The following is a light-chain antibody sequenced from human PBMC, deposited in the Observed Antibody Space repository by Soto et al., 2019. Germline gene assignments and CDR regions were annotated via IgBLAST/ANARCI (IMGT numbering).Light chain of an antibody. Sequence: EIVLTQSPGTLSLSPGERATLSCRASQSVSSSYLAWYQQKPGQAPRLLIYGASSRATGIPDRLSGSGSGTDFTLTISRLEPEDSAVYYCQQYDSSPWTSGQGAKADIK. V-gene: IGKV3-20*01. CDR2: GAS. CDR3: QQYDSSPWT. CDR1: QSVSSSY. J-gene: IGKJ1*01.